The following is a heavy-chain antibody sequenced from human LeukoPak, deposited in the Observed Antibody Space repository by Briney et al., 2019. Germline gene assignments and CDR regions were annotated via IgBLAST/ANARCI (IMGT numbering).Heavy chain of an antibody. V-gene: IGHV4-39*01. CDR2: IYYSGST. CDR3: ARLNRGYSYGVRYY. Sequence: RPSETLSLTCTVSGGSISSSNYYWGWIRQPPGKGLEWIASIYYSGSTYYNPSLKSRVTISVDTSKNQFSLKLSSVTAADTAVYYCARLNRGYSYGVRYYWGQGTLVTVSS. D-gene: IGHD5-18*01. CDR1: GGSISSSNYY. J-gene: IGHJ4*02.